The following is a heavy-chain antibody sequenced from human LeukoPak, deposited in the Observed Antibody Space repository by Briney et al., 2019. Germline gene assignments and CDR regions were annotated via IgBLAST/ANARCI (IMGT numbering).Heavy chain of an antibody. J-gene: IGHJ4*02. Sequence: PSETPSLTCTVSGGSISSYYWSWIRQPPGKGLEWIGYIYYSGSTNYNPSLKSRVTISVDTSKNQFSLKLSSVTAADTAVYYCARDPGYSSGWYSIGDWGQGTLVTVSS. CDR2: IYYSGST. V-gene: IGHV4-59*01. CDR1: GGSISSYY. D-gene: IGHD6-19*01. CDR3: ARDPGYSSGWYSIGD.